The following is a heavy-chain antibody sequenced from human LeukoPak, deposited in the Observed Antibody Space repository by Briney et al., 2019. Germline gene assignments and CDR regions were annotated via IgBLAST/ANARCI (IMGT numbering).Heavy chain of an antibody. CDR3: ARGGLLRDIDY. CDR1: GGSISSGSYY. D-gene: IGHD1-26*01. V-gene: IGHV4-61*02. Sequence: LSLTCTVSGGSISSGSYYWSWIRQPAGKGLEWIGPIYTSRITNYNPSLKSRVTISVDTSKNQFSLKLSSVTAADTAVYYCARGGLLRDIDYWGQGTLVTVSS. CDR2: IYTSRIT. J-gene: IGHJ4*02.